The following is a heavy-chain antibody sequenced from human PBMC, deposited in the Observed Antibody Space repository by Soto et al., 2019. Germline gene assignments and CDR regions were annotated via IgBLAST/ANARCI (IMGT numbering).Heavy chain of an antibody. CDR3: ARDWGGRGYCSGGSCRSMDV. J-gene: IGHJ6*02. D-gene: IGHD2-15*01. V-gene: IGHV4-4*07. Sequence: SETLSLTCTVSGGSISSYYWSWIRQPAGKGLEWIGRIYTSGSTNYNPSLKSRVTMSVDTSKNQFSLKLSSVTAADTAVYYCARDWGGRGYCSGGSCRSMDVWGQGTTVTVS. CDR1: GGSISSYY. CDR2: IYTSGST.